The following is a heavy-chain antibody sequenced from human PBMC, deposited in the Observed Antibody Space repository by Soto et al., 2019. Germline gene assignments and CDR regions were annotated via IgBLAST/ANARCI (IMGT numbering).Heavy chain of an antibody. CDR1: GGSISSGAYD. CDR3: ARTLPPQTGYFDY. J-gene: IGHJ4*02. V-gene: IGHV4-31*03. CDR2: IYYSGTT. D-gene: IGHD3-9*01. Sequence: SETLSLTCTVCGGSISSGAYDGSWIRQYPGKGLEWIGYIYYSGTTYYNPSLKSRATISVDTSKNQFSLNLSSVSAADTAVYYCARTLPPQTGYFDYWGQGTLLTVSS.